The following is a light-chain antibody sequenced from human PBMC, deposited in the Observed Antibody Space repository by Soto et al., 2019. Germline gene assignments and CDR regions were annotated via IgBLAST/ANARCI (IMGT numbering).Light chain of an antibody. CDR2: AAS. J-gene: IGKJ2*01. Sequence: DIQMTQSPSSLSASVGDRVTITCRASQSISSYVNWYQQKPGKAPKLLIYAASSLQSGVPSRFSGSGSGADFTLTISSLQPEDFATYYCQQSYSTPYIFVQGTKLEIK. V-gene: IGKV1-39*01. CDR3: QQSYSTPYI. CDR1: QSISSY.